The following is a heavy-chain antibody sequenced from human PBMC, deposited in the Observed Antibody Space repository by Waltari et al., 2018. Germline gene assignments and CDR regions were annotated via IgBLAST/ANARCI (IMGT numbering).Heavy chain of an antibody. J-gene: IGHJ4*02. V-gene: IGHV3-74*01. CDR1: GFTFSSYG. Sequence: EVQLVESGGGLVQAGGSLRLSCAASGFTFSSYGMHWVRQVPGKGLVWVSRINNEGSSTVYADSVKGRFTISRDNAKNTLYLEMNSLRAEDTAVYYCARSIVGGTDYWGQGTLVTVSS. CDR2: INNEGSST. CDR3: ARSIVGGTDY. D-gene: IGHD1-26*01.